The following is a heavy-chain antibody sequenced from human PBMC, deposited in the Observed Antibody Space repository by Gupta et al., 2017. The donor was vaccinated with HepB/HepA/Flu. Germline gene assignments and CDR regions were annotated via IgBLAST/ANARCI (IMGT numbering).Heavy chain of an antibody. CDR3: TTGTTVTTPAYYYYGMDV. V-gene: IGHV3-15*01. D-gene: IGHD4-17*01. J-gene: IGHJ6*02. CDR1: GFTFSNAW. Sequence: EVQLVESGGGLVKPGGSLRLSCAASGFTFSNAWMSWVRQAPGKGREWVGRIKSKTDGGTTDYAATVKGRFTISRDDSKNTLYLQMNSLKTEDTAVDYCTTGTTVTTPAYYYYGMDVWGQGTTVTVSS. CDR2: IKSKTDGGTT.